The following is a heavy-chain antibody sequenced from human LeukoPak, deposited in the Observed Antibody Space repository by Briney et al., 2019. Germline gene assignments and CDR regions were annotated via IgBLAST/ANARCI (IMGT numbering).Heavy chain of an antibody. J-gene: IGHJ4*02. CDR3: AKSGSGSYYNLIDY. D-gene: IGHD3-10*01. CDR2: INHSGST. V-gene: IGHV4-34*01. Sequence: SETLSLTCTVSGGSISSYYWSWIRQPPGKGLEWIGEINHSGSTNYNPSLKSRVTISVDTSKNQFSLKLSSVTAADTAVYYCAKSGSGSYYNLIDYWGQGTLVTVSS. CDR1: GGSISSYY.